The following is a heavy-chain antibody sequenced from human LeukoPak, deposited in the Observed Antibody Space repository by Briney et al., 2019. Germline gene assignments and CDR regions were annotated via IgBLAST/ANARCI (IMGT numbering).Heavy chain of an antibody. CDR1: GYTFTGYY. CDR3: ARELRGVASFDY. Sequence: ASVKVSCKASGYTFTGYYMHWVRQAPGQGLEWMGWINPNSGGTNYAQKFQGRVTMTRDTSISTAYMELSRLRSEDTAVYYCARELRGVASFDYWGQGTLVTVSS. CDR2: INPNSGGT. J-gene: IGHJ4*02. D-gene: IGHD3-10*01. V-gene: IGHV1-2*02.